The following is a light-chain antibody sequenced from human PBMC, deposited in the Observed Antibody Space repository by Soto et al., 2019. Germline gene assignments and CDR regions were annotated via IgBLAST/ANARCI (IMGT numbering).Light chain of an antibody. CDR1: ISDVGGYNY. CDR2: EVS. V-gene: IGLV2-8*01. Sequence: QSVLTQPPSASGSPGQSVTISCTGTISDVGGYNYVSWYQQHPGKAPKLMIYEVSKRPSGVPDRFSGSKSGNTASLTVSGLQADDEADYYCSSYGGSNTFGVFGTGTKVTVL. J-gene: IGLJ1*01. CDR3: SSYGGSNTFGV.